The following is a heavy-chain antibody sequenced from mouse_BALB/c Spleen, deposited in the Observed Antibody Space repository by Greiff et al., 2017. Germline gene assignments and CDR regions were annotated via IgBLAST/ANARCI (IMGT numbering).Heavy chain of an antibody. CDR1: GFNIKDYY. J-gene: IGHJ2*01. Sequence: EVQRVESGAELVRSGASVKLSCTASGFNIKDYYMHWVKQRPEQGLEWIGWIDPENGDTEYAPKFQGKATMTADTSSNTAYLQLSSLTSEDTAVYYCNAWGLRRDFDYWGQGTTLTVSS. V-gene: IGHV14-4*02. CDR2: IDPENGDT. D-gene: IGHD2-2*01. CDR3: NAWGLRRDFDY.